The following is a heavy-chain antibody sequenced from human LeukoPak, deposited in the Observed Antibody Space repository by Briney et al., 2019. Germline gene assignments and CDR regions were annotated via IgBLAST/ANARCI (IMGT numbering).Heavy chain of an antibody. J-gene: IGHJ4*02. D-gene: IGHD2/OR15-2a*01. Sequence: GESLKISCKGSGYGFVNYWIGWVRQMPGKGLELMGIFFPGDSTTRYSPSFQGQVTISADKSVSTAYLQWSSLKASDTAIYCCARFGGPTFGNWYFDYWGQGTLVTVSS. V-gene: IGHV5-51*01. CDR3: ARFGGPTFGNWYFDY. CDR2: FFPGDSTT. CDR1: GYGFVNYW.